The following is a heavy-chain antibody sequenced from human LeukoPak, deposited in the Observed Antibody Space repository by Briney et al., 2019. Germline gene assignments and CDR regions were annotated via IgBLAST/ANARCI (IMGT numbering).Heavy chain of an antibody. Sequence: SETLSLTCTVSGGSISSYYWSWIRQPAGQGLEWIGRIYTSGSTNYNPSLKSRVTMSVDTSRNQFSLMLSSVTAAATAVYYCARGVRGSYPTSEYYFDCWGQGTLVTVSS. V-gene: IGHV4-4*07. J-gene: IGHJ4*02. CDR2: IYTSGST. CDR3: ARGVRGSYPTSEYYFDC. CDR1: GGSISSYY. D-gene: IGHD6-6*01.